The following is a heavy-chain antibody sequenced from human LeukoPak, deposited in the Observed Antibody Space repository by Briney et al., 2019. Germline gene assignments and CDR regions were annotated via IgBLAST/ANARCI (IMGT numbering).Heavy chain of an antibody. D-gene: IGHD5-18*01. CDR2: IYSGGST. CDR1: GFTVSSNY. Sequence: GGSLRLSCAASGFTVSSNYMSWVRQAPGKGLEWVSIIYSGGSTYYADSVKGRFTISRDISKNALFLQMNSLRAEDTAVYYCARGYSYVYFDYWGQGTLVTVSS. CDR3: ARGYSYVYFDY. V-gene: IGHV3-53*01. J-gene: IGHJ4*02.